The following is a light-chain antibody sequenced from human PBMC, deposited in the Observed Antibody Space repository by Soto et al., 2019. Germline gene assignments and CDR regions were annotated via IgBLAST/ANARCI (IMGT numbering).Light chain of an antibody. V-gene: IGKV1-9*01. CDR2: AAS. CDR3: QQLFDSPIT. CDR1: QVISTS. Sequence: EESVTIKCRASQVISTSLAWYQVKPGKAPKLLIYAASTLESGVPSRFSATVSGTEFSLTITSLQPEDFATYYCQQLFDSPITLGQGTRLEIK. J-gene: IGKJ5*01.